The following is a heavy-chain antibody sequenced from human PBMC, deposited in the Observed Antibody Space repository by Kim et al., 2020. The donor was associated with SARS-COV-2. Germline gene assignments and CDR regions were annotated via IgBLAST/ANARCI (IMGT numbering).Heavy chain of an antibody. CDR2: INHSGST. CDR3: ARYYYDSSGYYFLGHYYYYGMDV. CDR1: GGSFSGYY. J-gene: IGHJ6*02. V-gene: IGHV4-34*01. D-gene: IGHD3-22*01. Sequence: SETLSLTCAVYGGSFSGYYWSWIRQPPGKGLEWIGEINHSGSTNYNPSLKSRVTISVDTSKNQFSLKLSSVTAADTAVYYCARYYYDSSGYYFLGHYYYYGMDVWGQGTTVTVSS.